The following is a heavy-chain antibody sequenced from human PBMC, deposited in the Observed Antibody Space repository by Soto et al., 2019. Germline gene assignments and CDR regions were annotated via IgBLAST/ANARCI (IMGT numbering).Heavy chain of an antibody. V-gene: IGHV4-4*02. CDR1: GGSISSSNW. Sequence: QVQLQESGPGLVKPSGTLSLTCAVSGGSISSSNWWSWVRQPPGKGLEWIGEIYHSGSTNYNPSLKSRVTISVDKSKNHFSLKLSSVTAADTAVYYCARLSSGWYPPIWYFDLWGRGTLVTVSS. CDR3: ARLSSGWYPPIWYFDL. D-gene: IGHD6-19*01. J-gene: IGHJ2*01. CDR2: IYHSGST.